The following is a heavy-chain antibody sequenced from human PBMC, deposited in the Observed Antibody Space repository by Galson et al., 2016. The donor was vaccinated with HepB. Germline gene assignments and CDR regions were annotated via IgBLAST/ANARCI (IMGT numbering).Heavy chain of an antibody. J-gene: IGHJ4*02. CDR2: HYDGDTT. CDR3: AKTYGDYHIGQWDY. D-gene: IGHD4-17*01. V-gene: IGHV3-53*01. CDR1: GFMVSSTY. Sequence: SLRLSCAASGFMVSSTYVSWVRQAAGKGLEWVSSVHYDGDTTYYSDSVKGRFTIFRDQSKNTVYLQMNSLRVEDTAVYYCAKTYGDYHIGQWDYWGQGTLVSVSS.